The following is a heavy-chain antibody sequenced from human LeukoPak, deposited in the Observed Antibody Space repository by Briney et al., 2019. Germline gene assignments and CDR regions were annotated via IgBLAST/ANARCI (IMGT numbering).Heavy chain of an antibody. D-gene: IGHD6-19*01. CDR3: ARHLGYSSGWCSGPEAIDY. V-gene: IGHV4-39*01. Sequence: SETLSLTCTVSGGSISSSSYYWGWIRQPPGKGLEWIGSIYYSGSTYYNPSLKSRVTISVDTSKNQFSLKLSSVAAADTAVYYCARHLGYSSGWCSGPEAIDYWGQGTLVTVSS. CDR2: IYYSGST. CDR1: GGSISSSSYY. J-gene: IGHJ4*02.